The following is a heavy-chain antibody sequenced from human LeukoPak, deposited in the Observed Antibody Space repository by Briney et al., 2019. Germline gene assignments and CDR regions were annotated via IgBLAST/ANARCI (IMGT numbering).Heavy chain of an antibody. J-gene: IGHJ5*02. CDR3: ARVRYSGSHNWFDP. D-gene: IGHD1-26*01. CDR2: ISSDNGNT. V-gene: IGHV1-18*01. CDR1: GNTFRDYG. Sequence: GASVKVSCKASGNTFRDYGISWVRQAPGQGLEWMGWISSDNGNTNYARSFQGRVTMTTDRSTTTAYMELRNLRSDDTAVYYCARVRYSGSHNWFDPWGQGTLVTVSS.